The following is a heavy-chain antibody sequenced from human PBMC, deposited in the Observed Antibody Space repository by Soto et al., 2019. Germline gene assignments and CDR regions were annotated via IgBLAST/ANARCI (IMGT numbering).Heavy chain of an antibody. Sequence: SETLSLTCTGSGVSISSSTSYWGWIRQPPGKGLEWIGGMSYSGDMYYNSSLKSRVTISVDTSKSQFSLKLTSVTAADTAVYHCARETYGDYVGYFDPWGQGIQVTVSS. CDR3: ARETYGDYVGYFDP. CDR1: GVSISSSTSY. CDR2: MSYSGDM. D-gene: IGHD4-17*01. J-gene: IGHJ5*02. V-gene: IGHV4-39*01.